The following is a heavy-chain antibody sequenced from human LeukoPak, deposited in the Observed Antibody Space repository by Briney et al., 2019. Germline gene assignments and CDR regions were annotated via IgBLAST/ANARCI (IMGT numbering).Heavy chain of an antibody. J-gene: IGHJ4*02. CDR2: ISYSSSYI. Sequence: GSLRLSCAASGFTFRSYSMNWVRQAPGKGLEWVSSISYSSSYIYYADSVKGRFTISRDNAKNSLYLQTNSLRAEDTAVYYCARVRGSNYYFDYWGQGTLVTVSS. D-gene: IGHD6-13*01. V-gene: IGHV3-21*01. CDR3: ARVRGSNYYFDY. CDR1: GFTFRSYS.